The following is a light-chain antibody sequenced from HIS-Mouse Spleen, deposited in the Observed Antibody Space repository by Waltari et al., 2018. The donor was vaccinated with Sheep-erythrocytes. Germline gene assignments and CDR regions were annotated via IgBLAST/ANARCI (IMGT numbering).Light chain of an antibody. V-gene: IGLV2-23*01. J-gene: IGLJ3*02. CDR2: EGS. CDR3: CSYAGSSTPWV. CDR1: SGDVGSYNL. Sequence: QSARTQPASVSGSPGQSITISCTGTSGDVGSYNLVSWYQQHPGKAPKLMIYEGSKRPSGVSNRFSGSKSGNTASLTISGLQVEDEADYYCCSYAGSSTPWVFGGGTKLTVL.